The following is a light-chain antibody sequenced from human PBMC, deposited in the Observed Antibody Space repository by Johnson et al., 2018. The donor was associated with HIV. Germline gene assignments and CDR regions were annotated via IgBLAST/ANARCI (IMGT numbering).Light chain of an antibody. CDR1: NSHIGNNY. J-gene: IGLJ1*01. CDR2: ENN. CDR3: GTWNSSLSVQNYV. Sequence: SVLTQPPSVSAAPGQKVTISCSGSNSHIGNNYVSWYQHLPGTAPKLLIYENNKRPSGIPDRFSGSKFGPSATLGITVLQTGDEADYYCGTWNSSLSVQNYVFVTGTKVTVV. V-gene: IGLV1-51*02.